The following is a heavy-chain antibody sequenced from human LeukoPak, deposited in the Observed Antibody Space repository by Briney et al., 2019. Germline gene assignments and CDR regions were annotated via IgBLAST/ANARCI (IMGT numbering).Heavy chain of an antibody. Sequence: PGGSLRLSCAASGFAFSSYAMSWVRQAPGKGLEWVSAISGSGGSAYYADSVKGRFTISRDNSKNTLYLQMNSLRAEGTAVYYCAKDRRSGYYYGVDYWGQGTLVTVSS. CDR2: ISGSGGSA. CDR3: AKDRRSGYYYGVDY. J-gene: IGHJ4*02. D-gene: IGHD3-22*01. V-gene: IGHV3-23*01. CDR1: GFAFSSYA.